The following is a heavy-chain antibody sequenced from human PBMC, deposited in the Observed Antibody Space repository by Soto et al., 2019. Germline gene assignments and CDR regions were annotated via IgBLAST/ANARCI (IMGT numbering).Heavy chain of an antibody. CDR3: ARGGDGAAPFDY. J-gene: IGHJ4*02. V-gene: IGHV4-34*01. Sequence: QVQLQQWGAGLLKPSETLSLTCAVYGGSFSGYYWSWIRQPPGKGLEWIGEINHSGSTNYNPSLKSRGTISVDTSKNQFSLKLSSVTAADTAVYYCARGGDGAAPFDYWGQGTLVTVSS. CDR1: GGSFSGYY. D-gene: IGHD6-6*01. CDR2: INHSGST.